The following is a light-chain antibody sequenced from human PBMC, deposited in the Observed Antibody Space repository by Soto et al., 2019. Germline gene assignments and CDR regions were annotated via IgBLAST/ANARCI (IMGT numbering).Light chain of an antibody. J-gene: IGLJ2*01. V-gene: IGLV2-23*01. CDR3: CSYAGSSTVV. CDR2: EGT. CDR1: STDVGSYNI. Sequence: QSALTQPASVSGSPGQSITISCTAASTDVGSYNIVSWYQQHPGKAPKLIIYEGTNRPSGVSSRFSGSKSGTTASLTISALQAEDEADYYCCSYAGSSTVVFGGGTKVTVL.